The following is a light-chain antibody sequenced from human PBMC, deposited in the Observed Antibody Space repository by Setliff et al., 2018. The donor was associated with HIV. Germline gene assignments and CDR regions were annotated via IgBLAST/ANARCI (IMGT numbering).Light chain of an antibody. Sequence: QSVLAQPASVSGSPGQSITISCTGASSDVGGYNYVSWYQQHPGKAPKLMIYEVINRPSGVSNRFSASKSGNTASLTISGLQAEDEADYYCSSFTSSGTHVFGTGTKVTVL. V-gene: IGLV2-14*01. CDR2: EVI. CDR3: SSFTSSGTHV. J-gene: IGLJ1*01. CDR1: SSDVGGYNY.